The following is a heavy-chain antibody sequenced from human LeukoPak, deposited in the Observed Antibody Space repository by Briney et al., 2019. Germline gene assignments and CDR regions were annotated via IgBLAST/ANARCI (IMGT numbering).Heavy chain of an antibody. CDR3: ARGHIMDV. CDR1: GFTVSSNY. Sequence: GGSLRLSCAASGFTVSSNYMSWIRQAPGKGLEWVSHISDSGRKTDYVDSVKGRFTISRDNAKTSLFLQLSSLRVEDTAVYYCARGHIMDVWGQGTTVIVSS. J-gene: IGHJ6*02. CDR2: ISDSGRKT. V-gene: IGHV3-11*01.